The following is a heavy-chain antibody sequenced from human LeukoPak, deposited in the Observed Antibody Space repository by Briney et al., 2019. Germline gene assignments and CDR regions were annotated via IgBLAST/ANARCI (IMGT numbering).Heavy chain of an antibody. V-gene: IGHV5-51*01. CDR1: GYSFTSYW. CDR2: IYPGDSDT. Sequence: GESLKISGKGSGYSFTSYWIGWVGQLTGTGLDWRGIIYPGDSDTRYSPSFQGQVTISADKSISTAYLQWSSLKASDTAMYYCARRYCSSTSCYFDYWGQGTLVTVSS. J-gene: IGHJ4*02. CDR3: ARRYCSSTSCYFDY. D-gene: IGHD2-2*01.